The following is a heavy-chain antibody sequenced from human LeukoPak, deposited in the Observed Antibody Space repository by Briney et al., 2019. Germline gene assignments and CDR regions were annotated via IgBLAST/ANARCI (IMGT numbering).Heavy chain of an antibody. CDR1: GYTFTSYG. D-gene: IGHD3-22*01. J-gene: IGHJ4*02. CDR3: ARDLEPTYYYYDSSGYYFGVYY. Sequence: ASVKVSCKASGYTFTSYGISWVRQAPGQGLEWMGWINPNSGGTNYAQKFQGRVTMTRDTSISTAYMELSRLRSDDTAVYYCARDLEPTYYYYDSSGYYFGVYYWGQGTLVTVSS. V-gene: IGHV1-2*02. CDR2: INPNSGGT.